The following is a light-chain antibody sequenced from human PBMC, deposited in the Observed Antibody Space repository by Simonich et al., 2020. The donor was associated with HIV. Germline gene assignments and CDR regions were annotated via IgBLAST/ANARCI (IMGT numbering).Light chain of an antibody. CDR3: HQYNHRPLT. CDR2: DAS. J-gene: IGKJ4*01. V-gene: IGKV3-15*01. CDR1: QSVSSN. Sequence: EIVLTQSPGTLSLSPGERVTRSCRASQSVSSNLAWYQQKPGQSPRLLIYDASTRATGIPARFSGSWSGTEFTLTISSMQSEDIATYYCHQYNHRPLTFGGGTKVEMK.